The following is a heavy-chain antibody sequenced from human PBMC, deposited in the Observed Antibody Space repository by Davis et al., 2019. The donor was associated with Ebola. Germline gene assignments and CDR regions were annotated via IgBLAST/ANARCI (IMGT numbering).Heavy chain of an antibody. D-gene: IGHD5-12*01. J-gene: IGHJ4*02. V-gene: IGHV3-48*03. CDR1: GFTFSSYE. Sequence: GGSLRLSCAASGFTFSSYEMNWVRQAPGKGLEWVSYISSSGSTIYYADSVKGRFTISRDNAKNMLYLQMDSLRVEDTAVYYCARYNSAYERADLDYWGQGTLVTVSS. CDR3: ARYNSAYERADLDY. CDR2: ISSSGSTI.